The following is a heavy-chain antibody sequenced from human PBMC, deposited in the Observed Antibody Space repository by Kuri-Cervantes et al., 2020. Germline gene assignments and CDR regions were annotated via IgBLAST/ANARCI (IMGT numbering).Heavy chain of an antibody. CDR1: GFTVSSNY. CDR2: IYSGGDT. D-gene: IGHD5-12*01. V-gene: IGHV3-53*01. J-gene: IGHJ4*02. CDR3: ARDYDAGKVAPSD. Sequence: GGSLRLSCAASGFTVSSNYMSWVRQAPGKGLEWVSVIYSGGDTYYADSVRGRFTIPRDNSKNTLYLQMNNLRAEDTAVYYCARDYDAGKVAPSDWGQGTLVTVSS.